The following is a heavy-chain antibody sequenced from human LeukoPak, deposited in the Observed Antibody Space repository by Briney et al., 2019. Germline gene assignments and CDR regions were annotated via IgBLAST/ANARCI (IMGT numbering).Heavy chain of an antibody. V-gene: IGHV4-38-2*02. CDR2: IYHSGST. D-gene: IGHD3-10*01. Sequence: PSETLSLTCTVSGYSISSGYYWGWIRQPPGKGLEWIGSIYHSGSTYYNPSLKSRVTISVDTSKNQFSLKLSSVTAAGTAVYYCARVPKWPSMVPYWYFDLWGRGTLVTVSS. CDR3: ARVPKWPSMVPYWYFDL. CDR1: GYSISSGYY. J-gene: IGHJ2*01.